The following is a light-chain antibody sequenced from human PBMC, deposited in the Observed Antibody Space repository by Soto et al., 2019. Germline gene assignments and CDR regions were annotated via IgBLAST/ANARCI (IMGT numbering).Light chain of an antibody. Sequence: AIQMTQSPSSLSASVGDRVTITCRASQGIKNDLGWYQQRPGKGPKLLIYAASSLQSGVPSRFSGSGSGTDFTLTISSLQPEDFATYYCLQDYNFPYTFDQGTKLEIK. CDR3: LQDYNFPYT. CDR1: QGIKND. CDR2: AAS. J-gene: IGKJ2*01. V-gene: IGKV1-6*01.